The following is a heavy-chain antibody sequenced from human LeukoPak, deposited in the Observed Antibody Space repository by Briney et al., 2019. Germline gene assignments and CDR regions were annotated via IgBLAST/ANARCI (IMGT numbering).Heavy chain of an antibody. Sequence: SETLSLTCAVYGGSFSGYYWSWIRQPPGKGLEWIGEINHSGSTNYNPSLKSRVTISVDTSKNQFSLKLSSVTAADTAVYYCVRGPDYYDSSGLEFDYWGQGTLVTVSS. CDR2: INHSGST. CDR3: VRGPDYYDSSGLEFDY. J-gene: IGHJ4*02. D-gene: IGHD3-22*01. V-gene: IGHV4-34*01. CDR1: GGSFSGYY.